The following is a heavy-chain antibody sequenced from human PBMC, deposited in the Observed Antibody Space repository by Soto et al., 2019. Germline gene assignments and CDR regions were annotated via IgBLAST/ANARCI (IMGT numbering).Heavy chain of an antibody. CDR3: ARDQLGATGDY. D-gene: IGHD1-26*01. J-gene: IGHJ4*02. CDR2: ISAYNDNT. Sequence: QLVQSGAEVKKPGASVKVSCKASGYTFTSYGISWVRQAPGQGLEWMGWISAYNDNTNYAQKLQGRVTMTTDTSRTTANRELRSLRSDDRAGYFCARDQLGATGDYWGQGTLVTVPS. CDR1: GYTFTSYG. V-gene: IGHV1-18*01.